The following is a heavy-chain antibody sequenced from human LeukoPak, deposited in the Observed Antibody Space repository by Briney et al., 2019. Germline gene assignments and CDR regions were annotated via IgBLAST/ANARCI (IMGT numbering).Heavy chain of an antibody. CDR3: TTPDVCSGGSCRRGYYYYGMDV. V-gene: IGHV3-15*01. CDR1: GFTFSNAW. Sequence: GGSLRLSCAASGFTFSNAWMSWVRQAPGKGLEWVGRIKSKTDGGTTDYAAPVKGRFTISRDDSKNTLYLQMNSLKTEDTAVYYCTTPDVCSGGSCRRGYYYYGMDVWGQGTTVTVSS. D-gene: IGHD2-15*01. CDR2: IKSKTDGGTT. J-gene: IGHJ6*02.